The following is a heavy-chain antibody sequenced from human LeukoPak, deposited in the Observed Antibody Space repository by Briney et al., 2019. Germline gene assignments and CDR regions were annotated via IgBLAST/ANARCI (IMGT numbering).Heavy chain of an antibody. CDR3: ARAYFDILTGYYEGMDY. CDR1: GYTFTNYG. J-gene: IGHJ4*02. CDR2: ISAYNGNT. D-gene: IGHD3-9*01. V-gene: IGHV1-18*01. Sequence: ASVKVSCKASGYTFTNYGISWVRQAPGQGLEWMGWISAYNGNTNYAQKLQGRVTMTTDTSTSTAYMELRSLRSDDTAVYYCARAYFDILTGYYEGMDYWGQGTLVTVSS.